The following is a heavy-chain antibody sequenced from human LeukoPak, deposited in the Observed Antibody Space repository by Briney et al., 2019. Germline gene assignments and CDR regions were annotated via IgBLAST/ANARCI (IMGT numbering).Heavy chain of an antibody. CDR1: GGSFSGYY. V-gene: IGHV4-34*01. Sequence: SETLSLTCAVYGGSFSGYYWSWIRQPPGKGLEWIGEINHSGSTNYNPPLKSRVTISVDTSKNQFSLKLSSVTAADTAVYYCARPHDYGDYLYAFDIWGQGTMVTVSS. D-gene: IGHD4-17*01. CDR3: ARPHDYGDYLYAFDI. J-gene: IGHJ3*02. CDR2: INHSGST.